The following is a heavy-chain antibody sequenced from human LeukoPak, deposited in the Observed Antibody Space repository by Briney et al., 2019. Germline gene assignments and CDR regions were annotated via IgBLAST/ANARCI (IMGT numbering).Heavy chain of an antibody. CDR3: ARDGYSSTSGADWFDP. CDR1: GFTFSTYA. V-gene: IGHV3-33*08. D-gene: IGHD6-13*01. J-gene: IGHJ5*02. CDR2: IWYDGSNK. Sequence: GGSLRLSCAASGFTFSTYAMHWVRQAPGKGLEWVAVIWYDGSNKYYADSVKGRFTISRDNSKNTLYLQMNSLRADDTALYSCARDGYSSTSGADWFDPWGQGTLVTVSS.